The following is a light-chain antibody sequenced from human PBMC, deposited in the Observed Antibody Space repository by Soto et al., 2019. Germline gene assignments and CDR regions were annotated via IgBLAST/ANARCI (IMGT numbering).Light chain of an antibody. V-gene: IGLV1-51*01. Sequence: QSVLTQPPSVSAAPGQKVTISCSGSTSNIANNYVSWYQQLPGTAPKLLIFDNNQRPSGIPDRFSGSKYGTSATLGITGLQTGDEADYYCGTWDSSLSAVVFGGGTQLTVL. CDR2: DNN. CDR3: GTWDSSLSAVV. CDR1: TSNIANNY. J-gene: IGLJ2*01.